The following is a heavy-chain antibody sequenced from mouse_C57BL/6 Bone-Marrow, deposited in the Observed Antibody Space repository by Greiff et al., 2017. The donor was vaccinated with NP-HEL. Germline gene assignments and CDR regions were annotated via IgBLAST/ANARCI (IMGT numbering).Heavy chain of an antibody. CDR1: GYTFTSYW. D-gene: IGHD1-2*01. V-gene: IGHV1-50*01. CDR3: ARCYGD. Sequence: QVQLQQPGAELVKPGASVKLSCKASGYTFTSYWMQWVKQRPGQGLEWIGEIDPSDSYTNYNQKFKGKATLTVDTSSSTAYMQLSSLTSEDSAVYYGARCYGDWGKGTTLTVSS. CDR2: IDPSDSYT. J-gene: IGHJ2*01.